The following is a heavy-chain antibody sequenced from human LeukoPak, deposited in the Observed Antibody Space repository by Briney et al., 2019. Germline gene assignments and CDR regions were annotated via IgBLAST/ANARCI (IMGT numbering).Heavy chain of an antibody. CDR2: IYYSGST. CDR3: AGSKWDYYYYMDV. D-gene: IGHD2-8*01. Sequence: SETLSLTCTVSGGSISSYYWSWIRQPPGKGLEWIGYIYYSGSTNYNPSLKSRVTISVDTSKNQFSLKLSSVTAADTAVYYCAGSKWDYYYYMDVWGKGTTVTVSS. CDR1: GGSISSYY. V-gene: IGHV4-59*01. J-gene: IGHJ6*03.